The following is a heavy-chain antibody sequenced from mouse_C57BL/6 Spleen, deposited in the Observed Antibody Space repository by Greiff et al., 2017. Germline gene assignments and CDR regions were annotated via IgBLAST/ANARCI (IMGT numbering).Heavy chain of an antibody. J-gene: IGHJ3*01. Sequence: QVQLQQPGAELVRPGTSVKLSCKASGYTFTSYWMHWVTQRPGQGLEWIGVIDPSDSYTNYNQKFKGKATLTVDTSSSTAYMQLSSLTSEESAVYYCARSYYYGSSPWFAYWGQGTLVTVSA. CDR3: ARSYYYGSSPWFAY. CDR2: IDPSDSYT. V-gene: IGHV1-59*01. CDR1: GYTFTSYW. D-gene: IGHD1-1*01.